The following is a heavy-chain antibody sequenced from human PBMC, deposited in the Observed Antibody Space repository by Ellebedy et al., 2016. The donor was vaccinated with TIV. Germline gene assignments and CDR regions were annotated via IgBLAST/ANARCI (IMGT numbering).Heavy chain of an antibody. Sequence: SETLSLXXAVYGASFSGYYLSWIRQPPGKGLEWIGEINHSGSTNYNPSLKSRVTISVDTSKNQFSLKLSSVTAADTAVYYCARVASTLPRYYFDYWGQGTLVTVSS. J-gene: IGHJ4*02. CDR2: INHSGST. D-gene: IGHD3-16*02. V-gene: IGHV4-34*01. CDR1: GASFSGYY. CDR3: ARVASTLPRYYFDY.